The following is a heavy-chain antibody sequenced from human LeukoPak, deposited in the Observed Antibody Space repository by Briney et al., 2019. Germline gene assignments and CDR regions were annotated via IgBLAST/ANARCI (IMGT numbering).Heavy chain of an antibody. V-gene: IGHV4-59*01. CDR2: IYYSGST. J-gene: IGHJ4*02. CDR1: GGSISNNY. D-gene: IGHD3-22*01. CDR3: ARETSEDDSSGYYYYFDY. Sequence: SETLSLTCTVSGGSISNNYWSWIRQPPGKGLEWIGYIYYSGSTNYNPSLKSRVTISVDTSKNQFSLRLTSVTAADTAVYYCARETSEDDSSGYYYYFDYWGQGTLVTVSS.